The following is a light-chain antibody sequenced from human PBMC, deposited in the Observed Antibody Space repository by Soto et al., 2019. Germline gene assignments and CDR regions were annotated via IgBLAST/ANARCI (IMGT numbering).Light chain of an antibody. CDR2: GAS. CDR3: QKYYDRPLT. J-gene: IGKJ2*01. CDR1: QSVSSS. Sequence: ERVMTQSPATLSVSPGERATLSCRASQSVSSSLAWYQQKPGQAPRLLIYGASTRATGIPARFSGSGSGTEFTLTISSLQSEDFAVYYCQKYYDRPLTFGQGTKLEIK. V-gene: IGKV3-15*01.